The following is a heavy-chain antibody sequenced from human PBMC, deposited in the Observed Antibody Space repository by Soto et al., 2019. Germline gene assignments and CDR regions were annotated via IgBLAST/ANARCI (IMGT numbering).Heavy chain of an antibody. Sequence: PSETLSLTCAVYGGSFSGYYWSWIRQPPGKXLEWIGEINHSGSTNYNPSLKSRVTISVDTSKNQFSLKLSSVTAADTAVYYCARAADSSGYCFFPAAFFDYWGPGTLVTVSS. D-gene: IGHD3-22*01. J-gene: IGHJ4*02. CDR3: ARAADSSGYCFFPAAFFDY. CDR2: INHSGST. V-gene: IGHV4-34*01. CDR1: GGSFSGYY.